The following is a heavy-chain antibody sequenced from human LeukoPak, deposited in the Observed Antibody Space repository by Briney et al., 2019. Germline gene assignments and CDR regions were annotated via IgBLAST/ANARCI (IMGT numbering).Heavy chain of an antibody. V-gene: IGHV3-23*01. D-gene: IGHD6-13*01. J-gene: IGHJ4*02. CDR3: AKNRQQLDY. CDR2: ISGSGGNT. Sequence: GASLRLSCAASGFTFSNYAVSWVREAPGEGLELVSTISGSGGNTYYADSVKGRFTISRDSSKNTLYLQMNTLRAEDTAVYYCAKNRQQLDYWGQGTLVTVSS. CDR1: GFTFSNYA.